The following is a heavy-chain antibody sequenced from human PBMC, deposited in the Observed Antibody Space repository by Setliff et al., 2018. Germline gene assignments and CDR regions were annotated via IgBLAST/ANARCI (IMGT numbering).Heavy chain of an antibody. Sequence: SETLSLTCTVSGGSISSSSYYWGWIRQPPGKGLEWIGSIYYSGSTYYNPSLKSRVTISVDTSKNQFSLKLSSVTAADTAVYYCARVFAAAGYYYYGMDVWGQGTTVTVSS. V-gene: IGHV4-39*07. CDR3: ARVFAAAGYYYYGMDV. CDR1: GGSISSSSYY. D-gene: IGHD6-13*01. CDR2: IYYSGST. J-gene: IGHJ6*02.